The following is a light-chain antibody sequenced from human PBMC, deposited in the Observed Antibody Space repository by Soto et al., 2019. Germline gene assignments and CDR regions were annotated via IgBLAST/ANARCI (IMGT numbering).Light chain of an antibody. CDR1: SSDVGGYNY. CDR2: DVS. J-gene: IGLJ2*01. Sequence: QSVLTQPASVSGSPGQSITISCSGASSDVGGYNYVSWYQQHPGKAPKLMIYDVSNRPSGVSNRFSGSKSGNTASLTISGLQAEDEADYYCTSYTNTLVFGGGTKLTVL. V-gene: IGLV2-14*01. CDR3: TSYTNTLV.